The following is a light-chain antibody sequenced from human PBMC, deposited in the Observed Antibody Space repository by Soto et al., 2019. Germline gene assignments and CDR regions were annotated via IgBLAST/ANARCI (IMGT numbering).Light chain of an antibody. Sequence: QSVLTQPPSPSGSPGQSVAISCTGTSSDVGGYNYVSWYQQHPGKAPKLMIYEVNKRPSGVPDRFSGSKSGNTASLTVSGLQAEDEADYYCSSYAGSRNVFGTGTKLTVL. V-gene: IGLV2-8*01. CDR1: SSDVGGYNY. J-gene: IGLJ1*01. CDR2: EVN. CDR3: SSYAGSRNV.